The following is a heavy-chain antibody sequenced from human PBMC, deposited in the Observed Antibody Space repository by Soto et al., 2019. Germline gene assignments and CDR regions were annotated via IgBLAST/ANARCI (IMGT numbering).Heavy chain of an antibody. CDR3: ARDYYDSSDYTTNWFDP. CDR2: INHSGST. Sequence: SETLSLTCAVYGGSFSGYYWTWIRQPPGTGLEWIGEINHSGSTNYNPSLKSRVTISVDTSKNQFPLKLTSVTAVDTAVYYCARDYYDSSDYTTNWFDPWGQGTMVTVSS. J-gene: IGHJ5*02. D-gene: IGHD3-22*01. CDR1: GGSFSGYY. V-gene: IGHV4-34*01.